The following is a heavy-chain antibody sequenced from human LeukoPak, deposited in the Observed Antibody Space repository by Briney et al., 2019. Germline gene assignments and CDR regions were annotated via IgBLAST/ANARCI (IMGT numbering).Heavy chain of an antibody. Sequence: GESLRLSCAASGFTFNNYALTWVRQAPGKGLEWVSTITYSGGTTYYAVSVKGRFTLSRDSSKNTLYLQMNSLRVEDTAVYYCAKGRLGDYYYDMDVWGQGTTVTVSS. CDR2: ITYSGGTT. CDR1: GFTFNNYA. J-gene: IGHJ6*02. V-gene: IGHV3-23*01. CDR3: AKGRLGDYYYDMDV.